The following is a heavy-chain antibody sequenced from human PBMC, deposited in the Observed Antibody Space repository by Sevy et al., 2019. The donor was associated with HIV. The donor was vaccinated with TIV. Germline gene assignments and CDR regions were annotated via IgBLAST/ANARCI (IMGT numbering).Heavy chain of an antibody. D-gene: IGHD3-10*01. CDR2: INNAGSDT. CDR3: GREMISMVPGVPHACDI. CDR1: GFTFRNYW. J-gene: IGHJ3*02. Sequence: GGSLRLSCAASGFTFRNYWMHWVRQAPGKGLVWISRINNAGSDTNYADSVKGRFITSRGNAKNTLYLQMNSLRAEDTAVYYCGREMISMVPGVPHACDIWGQGTMVTVSS. V-gene: IGHV3-74*01.